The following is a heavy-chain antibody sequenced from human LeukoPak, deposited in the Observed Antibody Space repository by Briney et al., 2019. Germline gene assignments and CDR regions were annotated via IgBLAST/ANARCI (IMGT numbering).Heavy chain of an antibody. CDR2: IYSGGST. J-gene: IGHJ6*03. V-gene: IGHV3-66*02. CDR1: GFTFSSNY. D-gene: IGHD3-3*02. CDR3: ARRLRKLAYYYCYYYMDV. Sequence: GGSLRLSCAASGFTFSSNYMSWVRQAPGKGLEWVSFIYSGGSTYYADCVKGRFTISRDNSKTTLYLPMNSLRAEDTAVYYWARRLRKLAYYYCYYYMDVWGKGTTV.